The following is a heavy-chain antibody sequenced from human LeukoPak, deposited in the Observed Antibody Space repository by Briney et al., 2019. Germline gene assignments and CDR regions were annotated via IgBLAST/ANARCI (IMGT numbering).Heavy chain of an antibody. CDR2: ISYDGSNK. CDR1: GFTFSSYG. D-gene: IGHD2-2*01. V-gene: IGHV3-30*18. J-gene: IGHJ5*02. CDR3: AKEEAYCSSTSCYGTWFDP. Sequence: GRSLRLSCAASGFTFSSYGMHWVRQAPGKGLEWVAVISYDGSNKYYADSVKGRFTISRDNSKNTLYLQMNSLRAEDTAVYYCAKEEAYCSSTSCYGTWFDPWGQGTLDTVSS.